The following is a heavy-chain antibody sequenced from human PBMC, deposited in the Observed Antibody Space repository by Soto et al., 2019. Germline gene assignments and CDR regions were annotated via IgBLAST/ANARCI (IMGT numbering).Heavy chain of an antibody. V-gene: IGHV4-30-4*01. CDR2: ISYSGST. Sequence: GPGPEPASETLSLTCSISGASISSDDYYWSWFRQPPGKGLEWIGYISYSGSTYYNPSLKSRITISVDTSKTQFSLILSSVTAADTAVFYCAREVNNYYGMDVWGQGTTVTVSS. J-gene: IGHJ6*02. CDR1: GASISSDDYY. CDR3: AREVNNYYGMDV.